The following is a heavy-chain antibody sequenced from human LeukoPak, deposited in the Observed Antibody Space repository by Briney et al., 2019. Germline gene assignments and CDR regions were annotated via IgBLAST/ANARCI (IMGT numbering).Heavy chain of an antibody. J-gene: IGHJ4*02. Sequence: ASVKVSCKASGYTXTSYYMHWVRQAPGQGLEWMGIINTSAGSTSYAQKFQGRVTMTRDTSTSKVYMELSSLRSEDTAVYYCARDTSTDVDTAMAVGGFDYWGQGTLVTVSS. D-gene: IGHD5-18*01. V-gene: IGHV1-46*01. CDR1: GYTXTSYY. CDR2: INTSAGST. CDR3: ARDTSTDVDTAMAVGGFDY.